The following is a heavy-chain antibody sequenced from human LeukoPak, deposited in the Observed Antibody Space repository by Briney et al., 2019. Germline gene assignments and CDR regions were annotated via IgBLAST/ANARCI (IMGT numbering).Heavy chain of an antibody. D-gene: IGHD6-13*01. J-gene: IGHJ3*02. CDR3: ASSIAAAGIGQNTFDI. Sequence: GESLQISCKGSGYSFSTYRISWVRQMPGKGLEWMGKIDPSDFYTDYSPSLEGHVTISADTSISTAFLQWSSLKTSDTAIYYCASSIAAAGIGQNTFDIWGQGTVVAVSS. CDR2: IDPSDFYT. V-gene: IGHV5-10-1*01. CDR1: GYSFSTYR.